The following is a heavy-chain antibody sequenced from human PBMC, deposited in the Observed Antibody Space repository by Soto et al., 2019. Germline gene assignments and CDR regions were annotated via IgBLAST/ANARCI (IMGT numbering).Heavy chain of an antibody. V-gene: IGHV1-3*01. CDR1: GYTFTSYA. CDR3: ARRREQWLETGSASGGGYYFDY. CDR2: INAGNGNT. D-gene: IGHD6-19*01. Sequence: QVQLVQSGAEVKKPGASVKVSCKASGYTFTSYAMHWVRQAPGQRLEWMGWINAGNGNTKYSQKFQGRVTITRDTSASTAYMELSSLRSEDTAVYYCARRREQWLETGSASGGGYYFDYWGQGTLVTVSS. J-gene: IGHJ4*02.